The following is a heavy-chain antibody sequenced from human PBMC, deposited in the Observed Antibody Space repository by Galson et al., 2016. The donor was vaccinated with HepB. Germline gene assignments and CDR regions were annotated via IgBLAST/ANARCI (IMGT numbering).Heavy chain of an antibody. V-gene: IGHV3-72*01. CDR2: MSNKVGSYAT. CDR3: IDLGSWSVYMPS. CDR1: GFAFSDHA. Sequence: SLRLSCAASGFAFSDHAMDWVRQPPGKGLEWVVHMSNKVGSYATYYGASVKGRFTISRDDSENFLHLQMNSLKTEDTAVYFCIDLGSWSVYMPSWGQGTLVTVSS. D-gene: IGHD5/OR15-5a*01. J-gene: IGHJ5*02.